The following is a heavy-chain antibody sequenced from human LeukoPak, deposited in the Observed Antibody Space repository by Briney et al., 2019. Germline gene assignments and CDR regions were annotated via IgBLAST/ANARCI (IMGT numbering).Heavy chain of an antibody. CDR1: GYTFICYY. CDR3: ARIGYCSSTSCYKFDY. CDR2: INPNSGGT. J-gene: IGHJ4*02. Sequence: ASVKVSCKASGYTFICYYMHWVRQAPGQGLEWMGRINPNSGGTNYAQKFQGRVTMTRDTSISTAYMELSRLRSDDTAVYYCARIGYCSSTSCYKFDYWGQGTLVTVSS. D-gene: IGHD2-2*02. V-gene: IGHV1-2*06.